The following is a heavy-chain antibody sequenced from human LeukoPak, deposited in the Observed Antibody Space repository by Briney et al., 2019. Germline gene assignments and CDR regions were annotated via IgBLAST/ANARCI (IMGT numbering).Heavy chain of an antibody. Sequence: PGASLSLSCAASGFSVIPNDMTSVRQPPGKGLEWVSVLCSDGNTKYTASVQGRFTISRDNSKNPLSPEVNSLSPAHPAVYYCARCEEPVADKALAYWVQGALV. CDR1: GFSVIPND. CDR3: ARCEEPVADKALAY. D-gene: IGHD6-19*01. V-gene: IGHV3-53*01. J-gene: IGHJ4*02. CDR2: LCSDGNT.